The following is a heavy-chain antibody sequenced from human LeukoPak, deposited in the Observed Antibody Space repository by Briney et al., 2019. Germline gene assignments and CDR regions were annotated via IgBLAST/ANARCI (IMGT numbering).Heavy chain of an antibody. CDR3: ARVRILTGYYHGCWFDP. CDR1: GGSISSSSYY. J-gene: IGHJ5*02. CDR2: INHSGST. V-gene: IGHV4-39*07. Sequence: PSETLSLTCTVSGGSISSSSYYWGWIRQPPGKGLEWIGEINHSGSTNYNPSLKSRVTISVDTSKNQFSLKLSSVTAADTAVYYCARVRILTGYYHGCWFDPWGQGTLVTVSS. D-gene: IGHD3-9*01.